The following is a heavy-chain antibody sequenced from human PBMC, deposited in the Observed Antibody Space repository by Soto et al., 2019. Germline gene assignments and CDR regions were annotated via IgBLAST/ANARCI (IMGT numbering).Heavy chain of an antibody. CDR2: IYYSGST. CDR1: GGSISSGGYY. V-gene: IGHV4-31*03. Sequence: QVQLQESGPGLVKPSQTLSLTCTVSGGSISSGGYYWSWIRQHPGKGLEWIGYIYYSGSTYYNPSLKSRVTISVDTSKNQFSRKLSSVTAADTAVYYCARGPLSPHIVVVTAAMLKGWFDPWGQGTLVTVSS. CDR3: ARGPLSPHIVVVTAAMLKGWFDP. J-gene: IGHJ5*02. D-gene: IGHD2-2*01.